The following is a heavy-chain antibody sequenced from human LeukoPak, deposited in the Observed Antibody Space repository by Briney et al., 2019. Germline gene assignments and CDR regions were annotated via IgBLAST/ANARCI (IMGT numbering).Heavy chain of an antibody. V-gene: IGHV1-18*01. CDR2: ISSYTGNT. D-gene: IGHD3-16*01. CDR1: RYTFTSYG. Sequence: GASVKVSSKASRYTFTSYGISWVRQAPGQGLGWMGWISSYTGNTNYAQKLQGRVTMTTDTSTSTAYMELRSLRSDGTAVYYCASYGGASSTFDYWGQGTLVTVSS. J-gene: IGHJ4*02. CDR3: ASYGGASSTFDY.